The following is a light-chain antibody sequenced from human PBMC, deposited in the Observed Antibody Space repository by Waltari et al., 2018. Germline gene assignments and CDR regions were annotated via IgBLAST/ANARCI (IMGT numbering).Light chain of an antibody. J-gene: IGKJ1*01. CDR1: QGISSR. CDR2: DAS. Sequence: DIQMTQSPSSVSASVGDRVTLTCLASQGISSRLAWYQQKPGKAPKLLSYDASSLHSGVPSRFSGSGSGTDFTLTIRSLQPEDFATYYCQQVNSFPRTFGQGTKVEVK. V-gene: IGKV1-12*01. CDR3: QQVNSFPRT.